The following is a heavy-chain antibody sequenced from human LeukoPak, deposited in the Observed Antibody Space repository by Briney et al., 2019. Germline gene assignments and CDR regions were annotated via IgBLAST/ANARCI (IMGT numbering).Heavy chain of an antibody. CDR1: GYTFTGYF. D-gene: IGHD4-17*01. V-gene: IGHV1-2*02. CDR2: INPNSGGT. Sequence: ASVKVSCKASGYTFTGYFMHWVRQAPGQGLEWMGWINPNSGGTNYAQKFQGRVTMTRDTSISTAYMELSRLRSDDTAVYYCARDDVTTGGAIDYWGQGTLVTVSS. J-gene: IGHJ4*02. CDR3: ARDDVTTGGAIDY.